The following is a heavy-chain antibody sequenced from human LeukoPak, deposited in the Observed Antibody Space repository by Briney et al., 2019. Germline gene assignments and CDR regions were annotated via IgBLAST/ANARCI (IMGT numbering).Heavy chain of an antibody. CDR3: AASSGWYYFDY. Sequence: GSLRLSCAASGFTFSSYSMNWVRQAPGKGLEWVSYISSSSSTIYYADSVEGRFTISRDNAKNSLYLQMNSLRAEDTAVYYCAASSGWYYFDYWGQGTLVTVPS. D-gene: IGHD6-19*01. CDR1: GFTFSSYS. CDR2: ISSSSSTI. J-gene: IGHJ4*02. V-gene: IGHV3-48*01.